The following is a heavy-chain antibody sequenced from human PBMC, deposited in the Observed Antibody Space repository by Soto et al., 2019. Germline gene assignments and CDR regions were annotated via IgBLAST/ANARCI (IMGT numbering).Heavy chain of an antibody. Sequence: PSETLSLTCTVSGGSISSSSYYWGWIRQPPGKGLEWIGSIYYSGSTYYNPSLKSRVTISVDTSKNQFSLKLSSVTAADTAVYYCASPFGVEYGMDAWGQGTTVTVSS. V-gene: IGHV4-39*01. J-gene: IGHJ6*02. CDR3: ASPFGVEYGMDA. CDR1: GGSISSSSYY. D-gene: IGHD3-3*01. CDR2: IYYSGST.